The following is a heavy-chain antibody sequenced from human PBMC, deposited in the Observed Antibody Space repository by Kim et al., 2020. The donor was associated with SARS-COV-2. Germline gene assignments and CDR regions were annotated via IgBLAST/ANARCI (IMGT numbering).Heavy chain of an antibody. V-gene: IGHV3-23*01. D-gene: IGHD3-10*01. Sequence: DSVKGRFTISRDDSKNTVYLQMNSLRAEDTAVYYCAKYYFSSGNYNNVVGDWGQGTLVTVSS. J-gene: IGHJ4*02. CDR3: AKYYFSSGNYNNVVGD.